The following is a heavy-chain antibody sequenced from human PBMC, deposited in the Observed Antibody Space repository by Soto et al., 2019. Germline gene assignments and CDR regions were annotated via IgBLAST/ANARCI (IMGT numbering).Heavy chain of an antibody. CDR1: GYSFTDYH. V-gene: IGHV1-2*04. J-gene: IGHJ6*02. CDR2: INPKSGGT. D-gene: IGHD2-8*01. Sequence: ASVKGSCKASGYSFTDYHIHWVRQAPGQGLEWLGRINPKSGGTSTAQKFQGWVTMTTDTSISTASMELTRLTSDDTAIYYCARGASTACINGVCSFFYLHVLVDWG. CDR3: ARGASTACINGVCSFFYLHVLVD.